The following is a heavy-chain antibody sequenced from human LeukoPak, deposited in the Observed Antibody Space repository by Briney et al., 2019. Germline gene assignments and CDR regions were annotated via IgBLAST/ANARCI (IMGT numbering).Heavy chain of an antibody. J-gene: IGHJ4*02. Sequence: GGSLRLSCAASGFTFSDYYMSWIRQTPGKVLEWVSYISSSGSTIFYADSVKGRFTISGDNAKNSLYLQMKSLRAEDTAVYYCSVWPLVVVTAPLFDYWGQGTLVTVSS. D-gene: IGHD2-21*02. CDR3: SVWPLVVVTAPLFDY. CDR2: ISSSGSTI. V-gene: IGHV3-11*01. CDR1: GFTFSDYY.